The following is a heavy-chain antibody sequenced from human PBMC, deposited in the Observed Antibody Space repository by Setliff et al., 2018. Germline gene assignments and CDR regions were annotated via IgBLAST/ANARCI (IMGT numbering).Heavy chain of an antibody. J-gene: IGHJ4*02. CDR2: IFWDDDK. CDR1: GFSLTTTGMG. D-gene: IGHD1-1*01. Sequence: SGPTLVNPTQTLTLTCTFSGFSLTTTGMGVAWIRQPPGKALEWLALIFWDDDKRYSPSLKNRVTITKDTSKKQVVLTMTNMEPADTGTYYCAHYRTTTFVNWGQGTLVTVSS. V-gene: IGHV2-5*02. CDR3: AHYRTTTFVN.